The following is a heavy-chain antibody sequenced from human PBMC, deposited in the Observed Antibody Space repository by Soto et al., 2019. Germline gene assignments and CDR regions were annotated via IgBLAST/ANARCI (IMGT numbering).Heavy chain of an antibody. CDR1: GGTFSSYA. J-gene: IGHJ5*02. V-gene: IGHV1-69*13. CDR3: ARVPDYDILTGFDP. Sequence: ASVKVSCKASGGTFSSYAISWVRQAPGQGLEWMGGIIPIFGTANYAQKFQGRVTITADESTSTAYMELSSLRSEDTAVYYCARVPDYDILTGFDPWRQGTLVTVSS. CDR2: IIPIFGTA. D-gene: IGHD3-9*01.